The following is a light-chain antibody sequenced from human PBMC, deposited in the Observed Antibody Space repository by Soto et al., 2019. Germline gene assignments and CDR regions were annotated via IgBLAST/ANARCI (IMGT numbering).Light chain of an antibody. CDR2: ATS. J-gene: IGKJ2*01. CDR3: RRYAPSPYT. Sequence: IVLTQSPGTLSLSPGERATVSCRASETIGRAYFAWYQHRPGRTPRLVLSATSNRAAGIPDRFGGSGSGADFTLPISAVHPEGFAVYYCRRYAPSPYTFGQGTKLEMK. CDR1: ETIGRAY. V-gene: IGKV3-20*01.